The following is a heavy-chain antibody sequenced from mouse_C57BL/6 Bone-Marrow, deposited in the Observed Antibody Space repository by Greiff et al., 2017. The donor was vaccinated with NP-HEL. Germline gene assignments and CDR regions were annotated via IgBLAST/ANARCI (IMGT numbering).Heavy chain of an antibody. Sequence: DVKLVESGAELVRPGASVKLSCTASGFNINDDYMHWVKQRPEQGLEWIGWIYPENGGTEYASKFQGKATITADTSSNTAYLQLSSLTSEDTAVYYCTAGAVVAYYYAMDYWGQGTSVTVSS. V-gene: IGHV14-4*01. CDR1: GFNINDDY. CDR2: IYPENGGT. D-gene: IGHD1-1*01. J-gene: IGHJ4*01. CDR3: TAGAVVAYYYAMDY.